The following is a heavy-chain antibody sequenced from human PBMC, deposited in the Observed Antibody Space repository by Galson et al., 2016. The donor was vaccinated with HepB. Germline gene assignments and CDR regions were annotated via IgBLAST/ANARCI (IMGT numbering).Heavy chain of an antibody. V-gene: IGHV3-23*01. Sequence: SLRLSCAASGFTFNNHATNWVRQAPGKGLEWVSTISPSGDNTYYADSVKGRFTISRDISKNTLYLQMNSLRADDTALYYCARRGINWGFFDYWGQGTLVTVSS. CDR3: ARRGINWGFFDY. CDR1: GFTFNNHA. D-gene: IGHD7-27*01. CDR2: ISPSGDNT. J-gene: IGHJ4*02.